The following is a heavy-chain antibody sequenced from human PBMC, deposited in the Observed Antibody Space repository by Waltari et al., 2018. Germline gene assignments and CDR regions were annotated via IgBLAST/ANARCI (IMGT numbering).Heavy chain of an antibody. CDR2: IHYSGST. Sequence: QLQLQESGPGLVKTSETLSLTCTVSGGSISSSSSYWGWIRQSPGKGLEWIGIIHYSGSTHYSPSLKSRVTMSVDTPKNQVSLKVNSVTAADTAVYYSARESGRDYYLDSWGQGTLVTVSS. V-gene: IGHV4-39*07. D-gene: IGHD3-10*01. CDR1: GGSISSSSSY. CDR3: ARESGRDYYLDS. J-gene: IGHJ4*02.